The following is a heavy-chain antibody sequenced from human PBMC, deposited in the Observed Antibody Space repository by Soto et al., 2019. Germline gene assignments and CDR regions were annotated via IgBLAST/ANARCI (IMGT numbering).Heavy chain of an antibody. V-gene: IGHV3-23*01. CDR1: GFTFSNHA. CDR2: IIAGGGAT. J-gene: IGHJ6*02. CDR3: AKYGGSYYKYYAMDA. Sequence: EVQLLESGGGLIQPGGSLRLSCAASGFTFSNHAMSWVRQAPGKGLEWVSAIIAGGGATYNADSLKGRFAISRDNSKNTLYLQMNSLRAEDTAVYYCAKYGGSYYKYYAMDAWGQGTTVTVSS. D-gene: IGHD4-17*01.